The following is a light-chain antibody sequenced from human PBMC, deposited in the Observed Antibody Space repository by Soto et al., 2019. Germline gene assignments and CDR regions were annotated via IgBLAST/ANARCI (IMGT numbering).Light chain of an antibody. V-gene: IGKV3-20*01. CDR3: QQYANSPFT. J-gene: IGKJ2*01. CDR1: QSVRGNY. Sequence: FVLTQSPGTLSLSPGERATLSCRASQSVRGNYVAWYQQKPGQAPRVLIFEASKRATGTPDRFSGSGSGTDFTLSISRLEPEDFAVYYCQQYANSPFTFGQGTKVDI. CDR2: EAS.